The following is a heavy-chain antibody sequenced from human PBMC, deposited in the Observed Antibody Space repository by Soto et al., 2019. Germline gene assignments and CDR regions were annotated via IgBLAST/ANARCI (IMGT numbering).Heavy chain of an antibody. Sequence: GGSLRHSCAASGFTLTAFVMTWVRQAPGRGLEWVSHINSGGSVILYADSVKGRVAISRDNSKNSLYLEMNSLRADDTAVYFCARDEDGTYEFDYWGQGT. J-gene: IGHJ4*02. CDR1: GFTLTAFV. CDR3: ARDEDGTYEFDY. D-gene: IGHD3-22*01. V-gene: IGHV3-48*04. CDR2: INSGGSVI.